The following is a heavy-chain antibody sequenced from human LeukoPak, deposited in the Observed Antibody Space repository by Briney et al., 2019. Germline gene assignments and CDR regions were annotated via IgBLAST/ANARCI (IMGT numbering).Heavy chain of an antibody. Sequence: GGSLRLSCAASGFTVSSNYMSWVRQAPGKGLEWVSVIYSGGSTYYADSVKGRFTISRDNSKNTLYLQMNSLRAEDTAVYYCARSDSSGWPTYYYGMDVWGQGTTVTVSS. J-gene: IGHJ6*02. CDR3: ARSDSSGWPTYYYGMDV. CDR2: IYSGGST. CDR1: GFTVSSNY. V-gene: IGHV3-66*01. D-gene: IGHD6-19*01.